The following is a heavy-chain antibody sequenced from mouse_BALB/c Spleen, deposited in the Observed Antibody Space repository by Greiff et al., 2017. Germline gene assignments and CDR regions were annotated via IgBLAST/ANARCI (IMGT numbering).Heavy chain of an antibody. J-gene: IGHJ1*01. Sequence: EVQVVESGGGLVKPGGSLKLSCAASGFAFSSYDMSWVRQTPEKRLEWVAYISSGGGSTYYPDTVKGRFTISRDNAKNTLYLQMSSLKSEDTAMYYCARQNYGNYGYFDVWGAGTTVTVSS. CDR1: GFAFSSYD. CDR3: ARQNYGNYGYFDV. D-gene: IGHD2-1*01. V-gene: IGHV5-12-1*01. CDR2: ISSGGGST.